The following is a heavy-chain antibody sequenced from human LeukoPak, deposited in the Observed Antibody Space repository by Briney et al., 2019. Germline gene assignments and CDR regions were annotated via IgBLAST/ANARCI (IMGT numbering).Heavy chain of an antibody. D-gene: IGHD6-6*01. CDR3: ARDRGHIAARPGVGVDWFDP. CDR2: IIPIFGTA. CDR1: GGTFSSYA. V-gene: IGHV1-69*05. J-gene: IGHJ5*02. Sequence: GASVKVSCKASGGTFSSYAISWVRQAPGQGLEWMGGIIPIFGTANYAQKFQGRVTITTDESTSTAYMELSSLRSEDTAVYYCARDRGHIAARPGVGVDWFDPWGQGTLVTVPS.